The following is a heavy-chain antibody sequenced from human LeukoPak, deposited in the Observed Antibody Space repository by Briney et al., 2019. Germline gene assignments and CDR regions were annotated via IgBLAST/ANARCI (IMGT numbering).Heavy chain of an antibody. D-gene: IGHD5-12*01. Sequence: GGSLRLSCAASGFTFSGYWMHWVRQAPGKGLVWVSRINSDGSSTSYADSVKGRFTISRDNAKNTLYLQMNSLRAEDTAVYYCAKVGESAYSGYDPFYYYYYGMDVWGQGTTVTVSS. J-gene: IGHJ6*02. V-gene: IGHV3-74*01. CDR2: INSDGSST. CDR3: AKVGESAYSGYDPFYYYYYGMDV. CDR1: GFTFSGYW.